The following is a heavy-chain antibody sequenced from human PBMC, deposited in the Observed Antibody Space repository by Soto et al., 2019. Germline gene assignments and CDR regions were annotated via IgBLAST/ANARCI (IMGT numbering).Heavy chain of an antibody. J-gene: IGHJ6*02. CDR2: INAGNGNT. D-gene: IGHD6-13*01. Sequence: ASVKVSCKASGYTFTSYAMHWVRQAPGQRLEWMGWINAGNGNTKYSQKFQGRVTITRDTSASTAYMELSSLRSEDTAVYYCAGLSTSCHRYCLDVWGQGTRVTVSS. CDR3: AGLSTSCHRYCLDV. CDR1: GYTFTSYA. V-gene: IGHV1-3*01.